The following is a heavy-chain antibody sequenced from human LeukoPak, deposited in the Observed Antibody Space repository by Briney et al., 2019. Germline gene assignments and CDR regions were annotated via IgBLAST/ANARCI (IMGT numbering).Heavy chain of an antibody. J-gene: IGHJ4*02. D-gene: IGHD6-13*01. V-gene: IGHV4-59*01. CDR2: IYYSGST. Sequence: SETLSLTCTVSGGSISSYYWSWIRQPPGKGLEWIGDIYYSGSTNYNPSLKSRVTISVDTSKNQFSLKLSSVTAADTAVYYCAREGSSSWFDYWGQRTLVTVSS. CDR1: GGSISSYY. CDR3: AREGSSSWFDY.